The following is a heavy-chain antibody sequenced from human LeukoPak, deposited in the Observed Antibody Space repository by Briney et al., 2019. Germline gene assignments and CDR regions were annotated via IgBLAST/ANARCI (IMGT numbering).Heavy chain of an antibody. CDR2: INHSGST. V-gene: IGHV4-34*01. D-gene: IGHD3-10*01. Sequence: SETLSLTCAVYGGSFSGYYWSWIRQPPGKGLEWIGEINHSGSTNYNPSLKSRVTISVDTSKNQFSLKLSSVTAADTAVYYCARGRPILWFGEGGLYFDYWGQGTLVTVSS. J-gene: IGHJ4*02. CDR3: ARGRPILWFGEGGLYFDY. CDR1: GGSFSGYY.